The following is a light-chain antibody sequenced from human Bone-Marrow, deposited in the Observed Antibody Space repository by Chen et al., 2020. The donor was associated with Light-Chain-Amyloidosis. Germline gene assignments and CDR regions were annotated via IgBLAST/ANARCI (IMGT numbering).Light chain of an antibody. CDR1: QSVGSK. CDR2: GAS. CDR3: QQYNDWPRT. V-gene: IGKV3-15*01. J-gene: IGKJ1*01. Sequence: EILMTQPPATLSVSPGERATLSCRASQSVGSKLAWYQQKPGQAPRLLTYGASTRATGVAARFSGSGSGTEFTLTISSLQSEDFAVYYCQQYNDWPRTFGQGTKVEIK.